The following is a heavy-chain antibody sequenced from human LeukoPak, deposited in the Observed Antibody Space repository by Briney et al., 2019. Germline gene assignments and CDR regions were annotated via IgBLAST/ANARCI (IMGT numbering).Heavy chain of an antibody. Sequence: GASVKVSCKASGGTFSSYAISWVRQAPGQGLGWMGRIIPILGIANYAQKFQGRVTITADKSTSTAYMELSSLRSEDTAVYYCARDCYYDSSGYLKECWGQGTLVTVSS. D-gene: IGHD3-22*01. V-gene: IGHV1-69*04. CDR2: IIPILGIA. J-gene: IGHJ4*02. CDR3: ARDCYYDSSGYLKEC. CDR1: GGTFSSYA.